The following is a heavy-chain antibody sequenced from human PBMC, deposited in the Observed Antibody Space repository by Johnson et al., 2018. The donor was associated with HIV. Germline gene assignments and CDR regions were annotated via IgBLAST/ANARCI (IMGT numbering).Heavy chain of an antibody. J-gene: IGHJ3*02. CDR1: GFSFGDCY. Sequence: QVQLVESGGGLVKPGGSLRLSCVASGFSFGDCYMSWIRQAPGKGLEWISDINTSGTTVHYSDSVKGRFAISRDNAKNSLYLQMSSLRAEDTAVYFCAKFEGFITANRVVGDAFDIWGQGTMVSVSS. CDR2: INTSGTTV. D-gene: IGHD3-10*01. V-gene: IGHV3-11*04. CDR3: AKFEGFITANRVVGDAFDI.